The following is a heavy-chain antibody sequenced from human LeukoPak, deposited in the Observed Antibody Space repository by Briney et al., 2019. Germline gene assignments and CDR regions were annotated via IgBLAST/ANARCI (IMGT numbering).Heavy chain of an antibody. Sequence: GASVKVSCKASGYTFTSYYMHWVRQAPGQGLEWMGIINPSGGSTSYAQKFQGRVTMTRDTSTSTVYMELSSLRSEDTAVYYCARGALGQLVSDNWFDPWGQGTLVTVSS. J-gene: IGHJ5*02. CDR2: INPSGGST. D-gene: IGHD6-13*01. CDR1: GYTFTSYY. CDR3: ARGALGQLVSDNWFDP. V-gene: IGHV1-46*01.